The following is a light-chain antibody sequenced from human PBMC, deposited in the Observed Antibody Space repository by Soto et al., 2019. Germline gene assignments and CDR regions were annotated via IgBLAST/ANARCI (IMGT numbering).Light chain of an antibody. J-gene: IGKJ1*01. V-gene: IGKV1-5*01. Sequence: DIQMAKSPSTLSASVGDRVTITCRACQSISSWLAWYQQKPGKAPKLLIYDASSLESGVPSRFSGSGSGTEFTLTISSLQPDDFATYYCQQYNSYSPWTVGQGTKVDIK. CDR1: QSISSW. CDR3: QQYNSYSPWT. CDR2: DAS.